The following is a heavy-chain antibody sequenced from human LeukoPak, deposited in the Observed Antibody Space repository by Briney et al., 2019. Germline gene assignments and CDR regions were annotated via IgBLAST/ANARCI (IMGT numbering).Heavy chain of an antibody. CDR3: AYSKNPYFEY. V-gene: IGHV2-5*01. J-gene: IGHJ4*02. CDR1: GFSLDTSGVG. CDR2: IYWNDDK. Sequence: SGPTLVKPTQTLTLTCTFSGFSLDTSGVGVGWIRQPPGKALDWLALIYWNDDKRHSPSLESRLTITKDSSKNQVVLTMTNLDPVDTATYYCAYSKNPYFEYWGQGTLVTISS.